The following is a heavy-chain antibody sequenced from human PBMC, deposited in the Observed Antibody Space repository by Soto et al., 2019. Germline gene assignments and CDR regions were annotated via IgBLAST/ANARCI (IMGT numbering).Heavy chain of an antibody. Sequence: EVQLLESGGGLVQPGGSLRLSCAASGFTFRRYAMSWVRQTPGKGLEWVSTIDESGTYTYYADSVKGQFSISRDNSKNTLSLQMNSLRTEDTAVYYCAKYIVGSTSRYLDYWGQGTLVTVSS. CDR3: AKYIVGSTSRYLDY. CDR1: GFTFRRYA. V-gene: IGHV3-23*01. D-gene: IGHD1-26*01. CDR2: IDESGTYT. J-gene: IGHJ4*02.